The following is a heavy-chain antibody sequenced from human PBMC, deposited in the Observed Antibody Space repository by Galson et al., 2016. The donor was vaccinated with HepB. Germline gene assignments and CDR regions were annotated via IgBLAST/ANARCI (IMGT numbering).Heavy chain of an antibody. CDR3: AWSTPRWRPVGPVTAMADY. CDR2: INDSGST. D-gene: IGHD5-18*01. Sequence: SETLSLTCVVSGGSFSDYYWSWILQPPGKGLEWSGDINDSGSTNYNPSLNSRVPISLDTSTKQFSLKLKSVTAAATAVYYCAWSTPRWRPVGPVTAMADYGGQGTLVVVSS. J-gene: IGHJ4*02. V-gene: IGHV4-34*01. CDR1: GGSFSDYY.